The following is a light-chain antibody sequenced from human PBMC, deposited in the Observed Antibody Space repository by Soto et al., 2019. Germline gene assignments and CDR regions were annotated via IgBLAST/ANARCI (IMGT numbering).Light chain of an antibody. J-gene: IGKJ1*01. CDR1: QTISSW. Sequence: DIQMTQSPSTLSGSVGDRVTITCRASQTISSWLAWYQQKPGKAPKLLIYKASTLKSGVPSRFSGSGSGTEFTLTSRSLQPDDVATYYCQQYHSYSRAVGQGTKVELK. CDR2: KAS. V-gene: IGKV1-5*03. CDR3: QQYHSYSRA.